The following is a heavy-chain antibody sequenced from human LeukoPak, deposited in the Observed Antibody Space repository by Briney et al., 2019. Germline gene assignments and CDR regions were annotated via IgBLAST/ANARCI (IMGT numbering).Heavy chain of an antibody. CDR1: GGSLSGYY. Sequence: SETLSLTCGVHGGSLSGYYWSWIRQPPGKGLEWIGEINHSGSTNYNASLKSRVTISVDTSKNQFSLKLRSVTAADTSVYCCARGGFQLLQRIYNWFDPWGQGTLVTVSS. CDR2: INHSGST. D-gene: IGHD2-2*01. V-gene: IGHV4-34*01. CDR3: ARGGFQLLQRIYNWFDP. J-gene: IGHJ5*02.